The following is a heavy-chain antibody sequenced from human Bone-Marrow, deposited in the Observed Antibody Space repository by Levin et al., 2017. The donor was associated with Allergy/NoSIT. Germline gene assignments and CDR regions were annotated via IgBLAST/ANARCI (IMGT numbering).Heavy chain of an antibody. CDR3: AKDGWAYYDILTGYVYMDG. CDR1: GFTFSSYG. D-gene: IGHD3-9*01. V-gene: IGHV3-30*18. J-gene: IGHJ6*03. CDR2: ISYDGSNK. Sequence: GESLKISCAASGFTFSSYGMHWVRQAPGKGLEWVAVISYDGSNKYYADSVKGRFTISRDNSKNTLYLQMNSLRAEDTAVYYCAKDGWAYYDILTGYVYMDGWGKGTTVTVSS.